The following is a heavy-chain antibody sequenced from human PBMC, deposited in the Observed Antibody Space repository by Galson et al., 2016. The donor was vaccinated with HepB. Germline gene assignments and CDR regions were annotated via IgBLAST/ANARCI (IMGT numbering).Heavy chain of an antibody. J-gene: IGHJ4*02. Sequence: ETLSLTCTVSGGSIISYYWSWIRQSPGKGLEWIGNLYYSGSTYYSPSLKGRVTISVDTSKNQFSLKLSSVTAADTAVYFCARDRSSGSGSFGYWGQGTLVTVSS. V-gene: IGHV4-59*12. D-gene: IGHD3-10*01. CDR1: GGSIISYY. CDR3: ARDRSSGSGSFGY. CDR2: LYYSGST.